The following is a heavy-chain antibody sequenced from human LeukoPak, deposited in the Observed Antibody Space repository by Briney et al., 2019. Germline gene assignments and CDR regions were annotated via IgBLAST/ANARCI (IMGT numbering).Heavy chain of an antibody. J-gene: IGHJ4*02. D-gene: IGHD3-22*01. CDR3: AGDDSSGYFFDF. CDR1: GFTFNSYN. V-gene: IGHV3-48*01. CDR2: ISSSSSII. Sequence: GGSLRLSCGASGFTFNSYNMNWVRRAPGKGLEWVSYISSSSSIIYYTDSVKGRFTISRDNAKNSLYLQMNSLRAEDTAMYFCAGDDSSGYFFDFWGQGTLVTVSS.